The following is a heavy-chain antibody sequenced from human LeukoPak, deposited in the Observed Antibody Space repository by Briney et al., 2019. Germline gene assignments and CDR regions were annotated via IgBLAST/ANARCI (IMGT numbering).Heavy chain of an antibody. Sequence: KVGESLKISCRVSGFSFSSYWIGWVRQMPGKGLEWMGIIYPGDSDTRYSPSFQGQVTISADKSISTAYLQWSSLKASDTAMYYCARHRTPYGSGSKPQVGSWFDPWGQGTLVTISS. D-gene: IGHD3-10*01. CDR2: IYPGDSDT. V-gene: IGHV5-51*01. J-gene: IGHJ5*02. CDR1: GFSFSSYW. CDR3: ARHRTPYGSGSKPQVGSWFDP.